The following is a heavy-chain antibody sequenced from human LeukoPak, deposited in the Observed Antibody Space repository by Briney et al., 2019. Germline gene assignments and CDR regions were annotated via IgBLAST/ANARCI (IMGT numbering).Heavy chain of an antibody. Sequence: GGSLRLSCAASGFTLSNYAMSWVRQGPGKGPEWVAGISYSSGSIYYLDSVKGRFTISRDNSRNTLYLQMNSLRAKDTAVYYCAKDVLRLNYGYFDLWGRGTLVSVSS. J-gene: IGHJ2*01. CDR1: GFTLSNYA. D-gene: IGHD3-16*01. CDR3: AKDVLRLNYGYFDL. V-gene: IGHV3-23*01. CDR2: ISYSSGSI.